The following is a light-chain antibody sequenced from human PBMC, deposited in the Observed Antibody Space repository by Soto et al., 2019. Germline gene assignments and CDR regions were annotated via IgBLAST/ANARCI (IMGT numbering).Light chain of an antibody. CDR2: GTS. J-gene: IGKJ1*01. Sequence: EIVLTQSTDTLSMSPGERATLSCRSSQSVDSKYLAWGQQKPGQAPRPVIYGTSNRATGIPARFSGSGSGTEFTLTISSLEPEDFAVDYCQQRSSWPTFGQGTKVDNK. CDR1: QSVDSKY. V-gene: IGKV3-11*01. CDR3: QQRSSWPT.